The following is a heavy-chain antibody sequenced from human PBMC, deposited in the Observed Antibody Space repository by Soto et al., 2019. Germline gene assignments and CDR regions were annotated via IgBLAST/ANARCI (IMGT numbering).Heavy chain of an antibody. Sequence: SVTCSVAGGCISSYYWSCIRQPPGKGLEWIGYIYYSGSTNYNPSLKSRVTISVDTSKNQFSLKLSSVTAADTAVYYCAGGYCSSTSCYGEDYWGQGTLVTVSS. J-gene: IGHJ4*02. CDR1: GGCISSYY. CDR2: IYYSGST. CDR3: AGGYCSSTSCYGEDY. D-gene: IGHD2-2*01. V-gene: IGHV4-59*01.